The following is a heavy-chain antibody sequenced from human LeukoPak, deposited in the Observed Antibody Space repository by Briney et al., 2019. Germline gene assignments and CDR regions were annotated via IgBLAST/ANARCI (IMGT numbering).Heavy chain of an antibody. D-gene: IGHD6-6*01. V-gene: IGHV3-21*01. CDR2: ISSSGTYI. CDR1: GFTFSSFG. J-gene: IGHJ4*02. CDR3: ARGPIAARLNY. Sequence: GGSLRLSCAASGFTFSSFGMTWVRQAPGKGLEWVSSISSSGTYIYNADSLKGRFTISRDNAKNSLYLQMNSLRAEDTAVYYCARGPIAARLNYWGQGTLVTVSS.